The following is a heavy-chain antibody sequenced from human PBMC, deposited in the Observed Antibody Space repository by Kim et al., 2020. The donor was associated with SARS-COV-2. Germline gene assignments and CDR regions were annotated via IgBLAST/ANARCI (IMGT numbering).Heavy chain of an antibody. CDR3: ARAGHIAAAGTSGYFQH. Sequence: SETLSLTCTVSGGSISSGGYYWSWIRQHPGKGLEWIGYIYYSGSTYYNPSLKSRVTISVDTSKNQFSLKLSSVTAADTAVYYCARAGHIAAAGTSGYFQHWGQGTLVTVSS. CDR2: IYYSGST. J-gene: IGHJ1*01. D-gene: IGHD6-13*01. CDR1: GGSISSGGYY. V-gene: IGHV4-31*03.